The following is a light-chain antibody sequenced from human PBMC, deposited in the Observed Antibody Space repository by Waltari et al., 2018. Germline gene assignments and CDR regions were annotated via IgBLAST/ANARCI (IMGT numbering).Light chain of an antibody. V-gene: IGKV1-27*01. Sequence: DIQMTQSPSSLSASVGDQVTITCRATQAISNFLAWYQQKPGKVPKLLIYAASTLQSGVPSRFSGSGSETDFTLTIRSLQPEDVATYYCQKYSSAPFTFGPGTTVDIK. CDR1: QAISNF. CDR2: AAS. J-gene: IGKJ3*01. CDR3: QKYSSAPFT.